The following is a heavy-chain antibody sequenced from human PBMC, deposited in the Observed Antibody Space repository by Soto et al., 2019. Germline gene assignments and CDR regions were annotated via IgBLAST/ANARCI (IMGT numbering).Heavy chain of an antibody. CDR3: ARVRPDIPNSYEQLVRDYYYGMDV. Sequence: QVQLQESGPGLVKPSQTLSLTCTVSGGSISSGGYYWSWIRQHPGKGLEWIGYIYYSGSTYYNPSLKSRVTISVDTSKNQFSLKLSSVTAADTAVYYCARVRPDIPNSYEQLVRDYYYGMDVWGQGTTVTVSS. J-gene: IGHJ6*02. CDR1: GGSISSGGYY. CDR2: IYYSGST. V-gene: IGHV4-31*03. D-gene: IGHD6-6*01.